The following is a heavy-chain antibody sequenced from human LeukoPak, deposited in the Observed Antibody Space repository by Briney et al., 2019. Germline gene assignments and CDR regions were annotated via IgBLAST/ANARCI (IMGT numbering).Heavy chain of an antibody. Sequence: GGSLRLSCAASGFTFSSYAMHWVRQAPGKGLEWVAVISYDGSNKYYADSVKGRFTISRDNSKNTLYLQMNSLRAEDTAVYYCARDPSRIIEMATIGYWGQGTLVIVSS. CDR1: GFTFSSYA. J-gene: IGHJ4*02. V-gene: IGHV3-30-3*01. CDR3: ARDPSRIIEMATIGY. CDR2: ISYDGSNK. D-gene: IGHD5-24*01.